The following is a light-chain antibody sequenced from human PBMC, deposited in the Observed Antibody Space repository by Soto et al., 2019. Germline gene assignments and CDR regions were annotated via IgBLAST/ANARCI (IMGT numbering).Light chain of an antibody. CDR1: SSHVGGYNY. CDR3: SSYTSSSPYV. J-gene: IGLJ1*01. Sequence: QSALTQPASVSGSPGQSITISCTETSSHVGGYNYVSWYQQHPGKAPKLMIYEVSNRPSGVSNRFSGSKSGNTASLTISGLQAEDEADYYCSSYTSSSPYVFGTGTKLTVL. CDR2: EVS. V-gene: IGLV2-14*01.